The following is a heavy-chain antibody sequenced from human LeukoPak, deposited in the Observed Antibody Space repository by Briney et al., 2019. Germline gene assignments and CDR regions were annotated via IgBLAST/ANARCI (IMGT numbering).Heavy chain of an antibody. D-gene: IGHD2-15*01. CDR1: GGTFSSYA. Sequence: SVKVSCKASGGTFSSYAISWVRQAPGQGLEWMGGIIPVFGTANYAQKFQGRVTITADKSTSTAYMELSSLRSEDTAVYYCARVGYCSGGSCYGAFDIWGQGTMVTVSS. CDR3: ARVGYCSGGSCYGAFDI. CDR2: IIPVFGTA. J-gene: IGHJ3*02. V-gene: IGHV1-69*06.